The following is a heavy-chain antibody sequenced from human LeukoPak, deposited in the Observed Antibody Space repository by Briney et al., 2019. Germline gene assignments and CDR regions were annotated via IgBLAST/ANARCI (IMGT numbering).Heavy chain of an antibody. CDR3: ARHVRFLEWLSSYYFDY. Sequence: SETLSLTCTVSGGTISSSSYYWGWIRQPPGKGLEWIGSIYYSGTTYYNPSLKSRGTISVDTSKSQFSLRLTSVTAADTAVYYCARHVRFLEWLSSYYFDYWGQGTLVTVSS. D-gene: IGHD3-3*01. CDR2: IYYSGTT. CDR1: GGTISSSSYY. V-gene: IGHV4-39*01. J-gene: IGHJ4*02.